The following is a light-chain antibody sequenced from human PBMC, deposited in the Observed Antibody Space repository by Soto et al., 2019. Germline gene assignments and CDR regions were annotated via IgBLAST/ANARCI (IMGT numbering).Light chain of an antibody. Sequence: EIVMTQSPATLSMSPWEIATLSCWASQSVRSNLAWYHQKPGQAPRLLIYGASTRATGIPARFSGSGSGTEFTLTINSLQSEDFVVYYCQQYDNCPPTFGHGTRLEIK. CDR3: QQYDNCPPT. CDR1: QSVRSN. J-gene: IGKJ5*01. CDR2: GAS. V-gene: IGKV3D-15*01.